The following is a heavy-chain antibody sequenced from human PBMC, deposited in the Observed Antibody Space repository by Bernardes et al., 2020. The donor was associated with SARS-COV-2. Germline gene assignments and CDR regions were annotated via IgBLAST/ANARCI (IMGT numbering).Heavy chain of an antibody. J-gene: IGHJ4*02. V-gene: IGHV1-46*01. Sequence: ASVKVSCKASGYTISSYYIHWVRQAPGQGLEWMGIINPGGGQTNYAQKFQGRVTMTRDTSTSTVYMELSSLRFDDTAVYYCARDALWGSEDYFDYWGQGTLVTLSS. CDR2: INPGGGQT. CDR1: GYTISSYY. CDR3: ARDALWGSEDYFDY. D-gene: IGHD7-27*01.